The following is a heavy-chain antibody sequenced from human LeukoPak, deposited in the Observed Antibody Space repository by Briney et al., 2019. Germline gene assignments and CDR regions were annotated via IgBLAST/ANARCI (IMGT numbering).Heavy chain of an antibody. CDR2: MSPNGDST. Sequence: ASVKVSCKASGYPFTKFYTHWVRQDPGHGLEWMGLMSPNGDSTLYSQKFQGRVTMTRDTSTSTDYMELSSLRSEDTAVYYCARDNSDTVKGECSGACYWWFDPWGQGTLVTVSS. D-gene: IGHD6-19*01. CDR1: GYPFTKFY. V-gene: IGHV1-46*01. CDR3: ARDNSDTVKGECSGACYWWFDP. J-gene: IGHJ5*02.